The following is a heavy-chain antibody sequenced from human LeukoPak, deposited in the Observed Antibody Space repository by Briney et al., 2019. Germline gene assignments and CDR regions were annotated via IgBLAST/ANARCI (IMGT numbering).Heavy chain of an antibody. CDR3: ARELISSGSLDY. CDR2: ISSSSSYI. J-gene: IGHJ4*02. Sequence: PGGSLRLSCAASGFTFSSYKMNWVRQAPGKGLEWVLSISSSSSYIYYADSVRGRFTISRDNAKNSLYLQTNSLRAEDTAVYYCARELISSGSLDYWGQGTLVTVSS. CDR1: GFTFSSYK. V-gene: IGHV3-21*01. D-gene: IGHD3-10*01.